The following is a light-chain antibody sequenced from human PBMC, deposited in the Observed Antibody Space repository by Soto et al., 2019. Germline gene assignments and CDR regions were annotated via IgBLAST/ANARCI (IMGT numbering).Light chain of an antibody. V-gene: IGKV3-20*01. J-gene: IGKJ2*01. CDR2: GAS. CDR1: QSVSRSY. CDR3: QQYGSSPYT. Sequence: EIVLTQSPGTLSLSQGERATLSCGASQSVSRSYLAGYQHKPGQAPRLLIYGASSRATCIPDRFSGSGSGTDFTLTLSRLEPEDFAVYYCQQYGSSPYTFGQGTKLEIK.